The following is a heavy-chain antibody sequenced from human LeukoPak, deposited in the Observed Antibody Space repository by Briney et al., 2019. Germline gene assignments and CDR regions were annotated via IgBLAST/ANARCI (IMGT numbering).Heavy chain of an antibody. D-gene: IGHD2-2*01. V-gene: IGHV4-59*01. CDR1: GGSISSFY. J-gene: IGHJ4*02. CDR2: IYYSGST. CDR3: AGSVVPAAFDY. Sequence: KPSETLSLTCTVSGGSISSFYWSWIRQPPGKELEWIGYIYYSGSTNYNPSLKSRVTISVDTSKNQFSLKLSSVTAADTAVYYCAGSVVPAAFDYWGQGTLVTVSS.